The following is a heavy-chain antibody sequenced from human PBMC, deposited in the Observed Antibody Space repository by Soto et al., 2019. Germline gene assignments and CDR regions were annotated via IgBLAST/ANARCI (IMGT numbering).Heavy chain of an antibody. V-gene: IGHV4-31*03. CDR1: GGSISSGGYY. D-gene: IGHD3-10*01. J-gene: IGHJ3*02. CDR2: IYYSGST. CDR3: ARDTDGSGSHDAFDI. Sequence: SETLSLTCTVSGGSISSGGYYWSWIRQHPGKGLEWIGYIYYSGSTYYNPSLKSRVTISVDTSKNQFSLKLSSVTAADTAVYYCARDTDGSGSHDAFDIWGQGTMVTVSS.